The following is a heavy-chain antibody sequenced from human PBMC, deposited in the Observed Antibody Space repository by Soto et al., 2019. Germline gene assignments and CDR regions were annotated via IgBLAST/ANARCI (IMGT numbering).Heavy chain of an antibody. Sequence: QLLASGPGLVKPSETLSLTCTVSGGSISSSSSYWGWIRQPPGKGLEWIGNIYYSGSTYYNPSLKSRVTISVDTSKNQISLKMSSVTAADTAVYYCARQLGYYYYMDVWGRGTTVTVSS. J-gene: IGHJ6*03. V-gene: IGHV4-39*01. CDR3: ARQLGYYYYMDV. CDR2: IYYSGST. D-gene: IGHD3-16*01. CDR1: GGSISSSSSY.